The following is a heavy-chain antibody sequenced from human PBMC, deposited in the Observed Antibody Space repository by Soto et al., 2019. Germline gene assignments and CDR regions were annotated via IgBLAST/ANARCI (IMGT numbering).Heavy chain of an antibody. J-gene: IGHJ4*02. D-gene: IGHD4-4*01. CDR3: ARALQVAVTAFDY. CDR1: GFTFSSYG. V-gene: IGHV3-33*01. CDR2: IWYDGSNK. Sequence: QVQLVESGGGVVQPGRSLRLSCAASGFTFSSYGMHWVRQAPGKGLEWVAVIWYDGSNKYYADSVKGRFTISRDNSKNTLYLQMNSLRAEDTAVYYCARALQVAVTAFDYWGQGTLVTVSS.